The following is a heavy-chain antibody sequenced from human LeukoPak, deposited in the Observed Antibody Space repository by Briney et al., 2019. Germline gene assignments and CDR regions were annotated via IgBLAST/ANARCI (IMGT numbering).Heavy chain of an antibody. J-gene: IGHJ4*02. CDR2: ISGSGGST. CDR3: TSIAQATGGDY. D-gene: IGHD3-3*02. Sequence: QSGGSLRLSCAASGFTFSSYAMSWVRQAPGKGLEWVSAISGSGGSTYYADSVKGRFTISRDNSKSTLYLQMNSLKTEDTAVYYCTSIAQATGGDYWGQGTLVTVSS. CDR1: GFTFSSYA. V-gene: IGHV3-23*01.